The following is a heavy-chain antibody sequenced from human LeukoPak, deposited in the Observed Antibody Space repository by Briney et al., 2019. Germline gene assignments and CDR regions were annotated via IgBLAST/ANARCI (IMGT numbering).Heavy chain of an antibody. V-gene: IGHV4-61*01. J-gene: IGHJ4*02. CDR2: IYYSGST. CDR1: GGSVSSGSYY. CDR3: ARFAVAGSRPFDY. D-gene: IGHD6-19*01. Sequence: SETLSLTYTVSGGSVSSGSYYWSWIRQPPGKGLEWIGYIYYSGSTNYNPSLKSRVTISVDTSKNQFSLKLSSVTAADTAVYYCARFAVAGSRPFDYWGQGTLVTVSS.